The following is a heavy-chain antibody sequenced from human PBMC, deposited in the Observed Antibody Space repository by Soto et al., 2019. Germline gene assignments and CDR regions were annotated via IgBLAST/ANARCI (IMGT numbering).Heavy chain of an antibody. CDR3: SRDGAYYDFWSGRGGFDY. D-gene: IGHD3-3*01. CDR1: GYTFTTYG. CDR2: ISAFTGNT. V-gene: IGHV1-18*03. Sequence: QVQLIQSGAEVKKPGASVKVSCKASGYTFTTYGISWVRQAPGQGLEWMGWISAFTGNTNYAQKLQGRVTMTTDTSTSTAYMELRTLRADDMAIYYCSRDGAYYDFWSGRGGFDYRGQGTLVTVSS. J-gene: IGHJ4*02.